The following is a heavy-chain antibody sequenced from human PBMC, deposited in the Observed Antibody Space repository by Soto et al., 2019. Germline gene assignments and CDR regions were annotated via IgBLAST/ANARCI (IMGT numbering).Heavy chain of an antibody. D-gene: IGHD3-10*01. Sequence: QLQLVQSGVEVKKPGSSLKVSCQASGDTLTSYGISWVRQAPGQGLEWMVWVSPYSGNTNYSPKVQGRVTLTTDTTTSTAYMELRSLTSDDTAVYYCAAGTFLGPWQYWGQGTLVTVSS. J-gene: IGHJ4*02. CDR3: AAGTFLGPWQY. CDR2: VSPYSGNT. CDR1: GDTLTSYG. V-gene: IGHV1-18*01.